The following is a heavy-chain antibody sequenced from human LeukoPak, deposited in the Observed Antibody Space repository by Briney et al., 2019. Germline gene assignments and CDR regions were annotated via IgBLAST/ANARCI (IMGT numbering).Heavy chain of an antibody. V-gene: IGHV3-23*01. J-gene: IGHJ2*01. CDR2: INGSGGST. D-gene: IGHD2-2*01. CDR3: ARGQHPSGYWYFDL. CDR1: GFTLSSYA. Sequence: GGSLRLSCVVSGFTLSSYAMSWVRQAPGKGLEWVSDINGSGGSTYYADSVKGRFTISRDNSKNTLYLQMNSLRAEDTAVYYCARGQHPSGYWYFDLWGRGTLVTVSS.